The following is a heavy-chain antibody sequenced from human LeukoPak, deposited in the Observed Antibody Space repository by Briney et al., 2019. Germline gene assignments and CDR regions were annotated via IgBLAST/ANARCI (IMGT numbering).Heavy chain of an antibody. J-gene: IGHJ4*02. CDR2: IYTTGGT. CDR3: ARGNRQLAYYGSGSRLPYDS. V-gene: IGHV4-4*07. D-gene: IGHD3-10*01. Sequence: SETLSLTCSVSGGSISTYYWSWIRQPAGKGLEWIGRIYTTGGTTYNPSLNNRVTISVDTSKNQFSLTLSSVTAADTAVYYCARGNRQLAYYGSGSRLPYDSWGQGSLVTVSS. CDR1: GGSISTYY.